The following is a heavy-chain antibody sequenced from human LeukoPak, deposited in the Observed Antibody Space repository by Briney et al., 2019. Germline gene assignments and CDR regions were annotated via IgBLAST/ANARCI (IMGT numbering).Heavy chain of an antibody. Sequence: ASVKVSCRASGGTFSSYAISWVRQAPGQGLEWTGGIIPIFGTANYAQKFQGRVTITADESTSTAYMELSSLRSEDTAVYYCARSYCSSTSCYPNWFDPWGQGTLVTVSS. CDR3: ARSYCSSTSCYPNWFDP. D-gene: IGHD2-2*01. CDR2: IIPIFGTA. J-gene: IGHJ5*02. V-gene: IGHV1-69*01. CDR1: GGTFSSYA.